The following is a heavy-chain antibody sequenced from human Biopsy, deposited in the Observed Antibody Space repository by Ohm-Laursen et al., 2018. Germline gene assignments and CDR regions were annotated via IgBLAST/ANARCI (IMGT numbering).Heavy chain of an antibody. Sequence: GTLSLTCPVSGDSVTKYYWSWIRQPPGKGLEWIGHIYYSVMTNYNPSLQSRDSISVDTSRNQVSLTLSSVTAADTAVYYCARDSGILNYGNFKYYHYYGMDVWGQGTKVTVSS. CDR2: IYYSVMT. J-gene: IGHJ6*02. V-gene: IGHV4-59*02. CDR1: GDSVTKYY. D-gene: IGHD4-11*01. CDR3: ARDSGILNYGNFKYYHYYGMDV.